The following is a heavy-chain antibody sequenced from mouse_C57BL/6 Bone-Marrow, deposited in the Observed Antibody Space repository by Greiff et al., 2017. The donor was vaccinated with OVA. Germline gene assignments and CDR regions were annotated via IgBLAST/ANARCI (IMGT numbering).Heavy chain of an antibody. J-gene: IGHJ4*01. CDR2: IYPGGGYT. V-gene: IGHV1-63*01. Sequence: QVHVKQSGAELVRPGTSVKMSCKASGYTFTNYWIGWAKQRPGHGLEWIGDIYPGGGYTNYNEKFKGKATLTADKSSSTAYMQFSSLTSEDSAIYYCAREGSEDAMDYWGQGTSVTVSS. CDR3: AREGSEDAMDY. CDR1: GYTFTNYW.